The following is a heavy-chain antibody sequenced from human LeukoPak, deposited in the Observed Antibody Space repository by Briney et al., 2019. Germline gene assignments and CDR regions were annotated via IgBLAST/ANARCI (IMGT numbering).Heavy chain of an antibody. D-gene: IGHD6-13*01. Sequence: SETLSLTCAVYGGSFSGYYWSWIRQPPGKGLEWIGEINHSGSTNYNPSLKSRVTISVDTSKNQFSLKLSSVTAADTAVYYCARVLFRGSSSWYRGGFDYWGQGTLVTVSS. V-gene: IGHV4-34*01. CDR2: INHSGST. CDR1: GGSFSGYY. J-gene: IGHJ4*02. CDR3: ARVLFRGSSSWYRGGFDY.